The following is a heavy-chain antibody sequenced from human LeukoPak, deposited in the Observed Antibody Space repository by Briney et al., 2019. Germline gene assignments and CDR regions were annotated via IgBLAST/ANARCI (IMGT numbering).Heavy chain of an antibody. D-gene: IGHD4-11*01. CDR2: ISASGANT. CDR3: AKAVRSRLHSDY. J-gene: IGHJ4*02. CDR1: VFTFSVYG. Sequence: PGGSLRLSCAASVFTFSVYGMSWVRQAPGKGLEYVSAISASGANTYYADSVKGRFTISRDNSKNTLSLQINSLTAEDTALYYCAKAVRSRLHSDYWGKGTLVTVSS. V-gene: IGHV3-23*01.